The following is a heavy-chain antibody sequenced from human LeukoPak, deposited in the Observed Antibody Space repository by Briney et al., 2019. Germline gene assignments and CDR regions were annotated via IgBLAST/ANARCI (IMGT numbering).Heavy chain of an antibody. Sequence: GGSLRLSCAASGFTFSSYEMNWVRQAPGKGLEWVSYISSSGSTIYYADSVKGRFTISRDNAKNSLYLQMKSLRAEDTAVYYCARDSPKVDYYFDYWGQGTLVTVSS. D-gene: IGHD5-12*01. CDR1: GFTFSSYE. V-gene: IGHV3-48*03. J-gene: IGHJ4*02. CDR2: ISSSGSTI. CDR3: ARDSPKVDYYFDY.